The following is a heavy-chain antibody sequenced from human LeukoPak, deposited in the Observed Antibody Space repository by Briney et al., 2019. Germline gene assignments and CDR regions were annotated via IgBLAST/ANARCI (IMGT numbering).Heavy chain of an antibody. CDR3: ARDTYRFDDY. CDR2: IDEDGSDK. Sequence: PGGSLRLSCAASGFTFSSYWMSWFRQAPGKGLEWVASIDEDGSDKYSEDSVKGRFSITRDNAKNSLYLQMNNLSAEDTAVYYCARDTYRFDDYWGQGTLVTVSS. CDR1: GFTFSSYW. J-gene: IGHJ4*02. V-gene: IGHV3-7*01.